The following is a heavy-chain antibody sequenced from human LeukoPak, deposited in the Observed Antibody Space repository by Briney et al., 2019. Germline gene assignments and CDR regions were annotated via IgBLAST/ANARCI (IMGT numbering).Heavy chain of an antibody. CDR1: GGSFSSGGYS. CDR3: ARDSRRWGASTGYFDY. Sequence: SETLSLTCAVSGGSFSSGGYSWSWIRQPPGKGLEWIGNIYHSGSTYYNPSLKSRVTISVDRSKNQFSLKLSSVAAADTAVYHCARDSRRWGASTGYFDYWGQGTLVTVSS. V-gene: IGHV4-30-2*01. J-gene: IGHJ4*02. CDR2: IYHSGST. D-gene: IGHD3-16*01.